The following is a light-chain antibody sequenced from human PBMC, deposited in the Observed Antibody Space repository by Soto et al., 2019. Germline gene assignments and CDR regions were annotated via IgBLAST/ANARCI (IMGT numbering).Light chain of an antibody. V-gene: IGKV4-1*01. CDR2: WAS. CDR1: QSVLSNSNNKNY. CDR3: QQYYRARS. Sequence: DIVMTQSPDSLAVSLGERATINCKSSQSVLSNSNNKNYLAWYQQRPGQPPKLLFYWASTRESGVPDRFSGSGSRTDFPLTISRLQAEDGAVYYCQQYYRARSFGQGTTLAI. J-gene: IGKJ2*03.